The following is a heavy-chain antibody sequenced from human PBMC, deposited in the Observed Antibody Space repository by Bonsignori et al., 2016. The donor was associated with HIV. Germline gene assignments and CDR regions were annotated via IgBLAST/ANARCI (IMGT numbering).Heavy chain of an antibody. Sequence: WIRQPPGKGLEWVSYISSSSSTIYYADSVKGRFTISRDNAKNSLYLQMNSLRDEDTAVYYCARGIVGAIWRAFDIWGQGTMVTVSS. CDR3: ARGIVGAIWRAFDI. D-gene: IGHD1-26*01. CDR2: ISSSSSTI. J-gene: IGHJ3*02. V-gene: IGHV3-48*02.